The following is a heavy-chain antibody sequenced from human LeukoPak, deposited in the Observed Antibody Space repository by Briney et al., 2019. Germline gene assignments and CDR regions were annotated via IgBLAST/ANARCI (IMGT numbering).Heavy chain of an antibody. J-gene: IGHJ3*02. V-gene: IGHV3-48*01. CDR2: ISSSSSTI. D-gene: IGHD3-3*01. CDR1: GFTFSSYS. Sequence: GGSLRLSCAASGFTFSSYSMTWVRQDPGKGLEWVSYISSSSSTIYYADSVKGRFTISRDNAKNSLYLQMNSLRAEDTAVYYCARDEAYYDFWSGYYRGGAFDIWGQGTMVTVSS. CDR3: ARDEAYYDFWSGYYRGGAFDI.